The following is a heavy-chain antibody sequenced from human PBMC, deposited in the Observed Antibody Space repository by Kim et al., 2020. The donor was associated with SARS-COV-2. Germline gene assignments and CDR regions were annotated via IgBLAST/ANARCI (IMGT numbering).Heavy chain of an antibody. CDR1: GYTFTSYD. Sequence: ASVKVSCKASGYTFTSYDINWVRQATGQGLEWMGWMNPNSGNTGYAQKFQGRVTMTRNTSISTAYMELSSLRSEDTAVYYCARGAVYDYVWGSYRYTAFDPWGQGTLVTVSS. CDR2: MNPNSGNT. CDR3: ARGAVYDYVWGSYRYTAFDP. V-gene: IGHV1-8*01. D-gene: IGHD3-16*02. J-gene: IGHJ5*02.